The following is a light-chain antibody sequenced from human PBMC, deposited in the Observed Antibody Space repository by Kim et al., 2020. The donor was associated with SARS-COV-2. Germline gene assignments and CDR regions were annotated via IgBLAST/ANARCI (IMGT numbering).Light chain of an antibody. CDR2: GAS. CDR1: QSVSSN. CDR3: QRYNNWPPAYT. J-gene: IGKJ2*01. V-gene: IGKV3-15*01. Sequence: EIVMTQSPATLSVSPGERATLSCRASQSVSSNLAWYQQKPAQAPRLLIYGASTRATGIPARFSGSGSGTEFTLTISSLQSEDFAVYYCQRYNNWPPAYTFGQGTKLEI.